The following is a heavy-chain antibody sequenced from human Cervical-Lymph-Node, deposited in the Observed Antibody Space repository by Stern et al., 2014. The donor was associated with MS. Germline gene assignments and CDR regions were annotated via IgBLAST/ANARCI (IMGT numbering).Heavy chain of an antibody. V-gene: IGHV1-2*06. CDR1: GYTFTGYY. Sequence: QMQLVQSGAEVKKPGASVKVSCKASGYTFTGYYMHWVRQAPGQGLEWMGRINPNTGGANYAQNFQGRVTMTRDTAFSTAYMDLSRLRSDDTAVYYCARSLTMTAVDRKVSFDIWGQGTMVTVSS. CDR2: INPNTGGA. J-gene: IGHJ3*02. CDR3: ARSLTMTAVDRKVSFDI. D-gene: IGHD3-22*01.